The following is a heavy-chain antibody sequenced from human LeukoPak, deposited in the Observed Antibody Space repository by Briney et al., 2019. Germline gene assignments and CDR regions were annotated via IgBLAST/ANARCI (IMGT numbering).Heavy chain of an antibody. Sequence: GGSLRLSCPASGFTFSSYSMNWVRQAPGKGLEWVSSISSSSSYIYYADSVKGRFTISRDNAKNSLYLQMNSLRAEDTAVYYCAREGRYYGAGSCYAHKIRHPFDPWGQGTLVTVSS. CDR1: GFTFSSYS. CDR2: ISSSSSYI. V-gene: IGHV3-21*01. D-gene: IGHD3-10*01. CDR3: AREGRYYGAGSCYAHKIRHPFDP. J-gene: IGHJ5*02.